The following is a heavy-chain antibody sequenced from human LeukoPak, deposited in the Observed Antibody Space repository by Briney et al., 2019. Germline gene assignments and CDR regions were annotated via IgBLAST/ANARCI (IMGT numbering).Heavy chain of an antibody. Sequence: ASVKVSCKASGYTFTGYYIHLVRPAPGQGLEWMGWINPNSGGTNYAQKFQGRVTMTRDTSISTAYMELSRLRSDDTAMYYCARVHYYGDYSNDYWGQGTLVTVSS. CDR3: ARVHYYGDYSNDY. CDR1: GYTFTGYY. D-gene: IGHD4-17*01. CDR2: INPNSGGT. V-gene: IGHV1-2*02. J-gene: IGHJ4*02.